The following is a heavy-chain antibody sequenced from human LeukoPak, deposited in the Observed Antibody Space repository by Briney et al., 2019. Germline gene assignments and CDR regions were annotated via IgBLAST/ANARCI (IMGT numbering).Heavy chain of an antibody. J-gene: IGHJ4*02. D-gene: IGHD6-13*01. Sequence: PSETLSLTCTVSGGSISSSSYYWGWIRQPPGKGLEWIGSIYYSGSTYYNPSLKSRVTISVDTSKNQFSLKLSSVTAADTAVYYCARQSSSWYRRYYFDYWGRGTLVTVSS. CDR1: GGSISSSSYY. V-gene: IGHV4-39*01. CDR3: ARQSSSWYRRYYFDY. CDR2: IYYSGST.